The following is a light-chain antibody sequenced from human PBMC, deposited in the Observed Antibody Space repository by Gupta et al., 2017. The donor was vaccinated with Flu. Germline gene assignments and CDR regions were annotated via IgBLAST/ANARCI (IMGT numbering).Light chain of an antibody. J-gene: IGLJ2*01. V-gene: IGLV3-9*01. CDR3: QVWDSSAWWL. Sequence: LGQTARITCGGNKIGSKNVHWYQQKPGQAPVLVLYRDSYRPSGIPERFSGSNSGSTPPLPISRAQVGDEAVYYCQVWDSSAWWLVGGRTKLT. CDR1: KIGSKN. CDR2: RDS.